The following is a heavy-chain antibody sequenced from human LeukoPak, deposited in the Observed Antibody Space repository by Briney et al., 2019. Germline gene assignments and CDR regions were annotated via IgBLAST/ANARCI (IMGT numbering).Heavy chain of an antibody. CDR2: IYPGDSDT. J-gene: IGHJ5*02. V-gene: IGHV5-51*01. CDR3: ARQNYYDSSGYYL. Sequence: GESLKISCKGSGYSFTSYWIGWVRQIPGKGLEWMGIIYPGDSDTRYSPSFQGQVTISADKSISTAYLQWSSLKASDTAMYYCARQNYYDSSGYYLWGQGTLVTVSS. CDR1: GYSFTSYW. D-gene: IGHD3-22*01.